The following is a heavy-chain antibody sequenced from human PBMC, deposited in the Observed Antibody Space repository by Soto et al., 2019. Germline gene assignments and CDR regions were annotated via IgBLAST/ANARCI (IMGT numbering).Heavy chain of an antibody. CDR3: AREGGHIDS. CDR1: GFTFSQYG. J-gene: IGHJ4*02. V-gene: IGHV3-48*04. Sequence: EVQLVESGGGSVLPGGSLRLSCTASGFTFSQYGLNWVRQAPGKGLEWVAFIRSSSTTEYADSVRGRFTIYRDNAKNSLYLQMNSLRAEDTAIYYCAREGGHIDSWGQGTLVTVSS. D-gene: IGHD2-21*01. CDR2: IRSSSTT.